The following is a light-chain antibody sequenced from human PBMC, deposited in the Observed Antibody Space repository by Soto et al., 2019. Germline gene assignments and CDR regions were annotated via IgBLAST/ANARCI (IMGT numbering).Light chain of an antibody. CDR2: AAS. J-gene: IGKJ4*01. V-gene: IGKV1-6*01. CDR3: LQDYNYPPLT. CDR1: QGIRNN. Sequence: AIQMTQSPSSLSASVGDRVTITCRASQGIRNNLGWYQQKPGKAPKLLIYAASSLQSGVPSRFSGSGSGTDFTLTISSLQPEDFATYYCLQDYNYPPLTFGGGTKVEIK.